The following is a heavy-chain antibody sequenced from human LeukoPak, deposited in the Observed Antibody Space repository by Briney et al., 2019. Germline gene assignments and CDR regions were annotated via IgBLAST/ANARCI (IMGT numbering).Heavy chain of an antibody. V-gene: IGHV3-23*01. CDR3: ARFALTSGSDY. Sequence: GGPLRLSCAASGFTFSSYAMSWVRQAPGKGLEWVSAISGSGGSTYYADSVKGRFAISRDNAKNSLYLQMNSLRAEDTAVYYCARFALTSGSDYWGQGTLVTVSS. CDR1: GFTFSSYA. J-gene: IGHJ4*02. CDR2: ISGSGGST. D-gene: IGHD3-22*01.